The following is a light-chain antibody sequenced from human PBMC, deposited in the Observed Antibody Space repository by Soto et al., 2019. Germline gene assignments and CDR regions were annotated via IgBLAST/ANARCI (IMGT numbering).Light chain of an antibody. CDR2: KAS. CDR3: QQYDTYWT. J-gene: IGKJ1*01. Sequence: IQMTQSPSTLSASVGDRVTITCRASQTIGSWLAWYQAKPGKAPNLLIYKASTLGSGVPSRFSGSGSGTEFTLTINSLQPDDFVTYYCQQYDTYWTFGQGTKVEIK. V-gene: IGKV1-5*03. CDR1: QTIGSW.